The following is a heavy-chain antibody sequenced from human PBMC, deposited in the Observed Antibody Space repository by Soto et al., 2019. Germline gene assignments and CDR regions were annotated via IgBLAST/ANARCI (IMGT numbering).Heavy chain of an antibody. CDR1: SDAISSSRYD. CDR3: AGGITIFGVVTHNWFDP. J-gene: IGHJ5*02. CDR2: IYYSGST. V-gene: IGHV4-39*01. Sequence: GTRYLTGTVFSDAISSSRYDGVWLREPPGKGLEWIGSIYYSGSTYYNPSLKSRVTISVDTSKNQFSLKLSSVTAADTAVYYCAGGITIFGVVTHNWFDPWGQGTLVTVSS. D-gene: IGHD3-3*01.